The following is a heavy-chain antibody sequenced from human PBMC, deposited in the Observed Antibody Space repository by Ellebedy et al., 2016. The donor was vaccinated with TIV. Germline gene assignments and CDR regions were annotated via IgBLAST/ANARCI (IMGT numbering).Heavy chain of an antibody. V-gene: IGHV5-51*01. CDR2: IYPGDSYT. CDR1: GYSFTSYW. CDR3: ARFGVEWAINSHYDY. Sequence: GESLKISXKGSGYSFTSYWIGWVRQMPGKGLEWMGIIYPGDSYTNYSPSFQGHVTISADKSISTAYLQWSSLKASDTAMYYCARFGVEWAINSHYDYWGQGTLVTVSS. J-gene: IGHJ4*02. D-gene: IGHD3-16*01.